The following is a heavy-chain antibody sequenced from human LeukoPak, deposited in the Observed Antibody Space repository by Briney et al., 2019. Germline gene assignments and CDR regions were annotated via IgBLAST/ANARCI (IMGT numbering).Heavy chain of an antibody. Sequence: PSETLSLTCTVSGGSISNYYWSWIRQPPGKGLEWIGYIYFSGSSNQNPSLRSRVTMSVDTSKNQFSLKLGSVTAADTAVYYCARHVRSGYNLLDYWGQGTLVTVSS. CDR2: IYFSGSS. CDR1: GGSISNYY. J-gene: IGHJ4*02. CDR3: ARHVRSGYNLLDY. V-gene: IGHV4-59*08. D-gene: IGHD5-24*01.